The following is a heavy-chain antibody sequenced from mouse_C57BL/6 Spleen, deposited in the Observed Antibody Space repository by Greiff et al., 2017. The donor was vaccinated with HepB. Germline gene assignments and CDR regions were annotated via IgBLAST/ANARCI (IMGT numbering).Heavy chain of an antibody. V-gene: IGHV1-63*01. Sequence: VQLQQSGAELVRPGTSVKMSCKASGYTFTNYWIGWAKQRPGHGLEWIGDIYPGGGYTNYNEKFKGKATLTADKSSTTAYMQFSSLTSEDSAIYYWARRDYGSGYFDYWGQGTTLTVSS. CDR2: IYPGGGYT. CDR1: GYTFTNYW. J-gene: IGHJ2*01. D-gene: IGHD1-1*01. CDR3: ARRDYGSGYFDY.